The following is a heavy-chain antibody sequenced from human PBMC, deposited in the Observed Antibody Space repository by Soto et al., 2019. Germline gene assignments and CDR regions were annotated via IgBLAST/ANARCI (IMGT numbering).Heavy chain of an antibody. CDR1: GGTFSSYA. CDR2: IIPIFGTA. D-gene: IGHD3-22*01. V-gene: IGHV1-69*06. J-gene: IGHJ6*02. Sequence: SVKVSCKASGGTFSSYAISWVRQAPGQGLEWMGGIIPIFGTANYAQKFQGRVTITADKSTSTAYMELSSLRSEDTAVYYCASXYYYDSSGFYYYYGMDVWGQGTTVTVSS. CDR3: ASXYYYDSSGFYYYYGMDV.